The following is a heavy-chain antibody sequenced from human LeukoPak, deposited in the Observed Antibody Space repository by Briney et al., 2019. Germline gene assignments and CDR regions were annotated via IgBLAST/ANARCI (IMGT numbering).Heavy chain of an antibody. CDR2: ISSSSSYI. D-gene: IGHD3-9*01. CDR3: ARSFDPDPWFDP. CDR1: GFTFSSYS. Sequence: KTGGSLRLSCAASGFTFSSYSMNWVRQAPGKGLEWVSSISSSSSYIYYADSVKGRLTISRDNAKNSLYLQMNSLRAEDTAVYYCARSFDPDPWFDPWGQGTLVTVSS. J-gene: IGHJ5*02. V-gene: IGHV3-21*04.